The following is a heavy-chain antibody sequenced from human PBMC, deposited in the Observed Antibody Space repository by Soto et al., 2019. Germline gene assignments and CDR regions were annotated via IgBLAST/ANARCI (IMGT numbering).Heavy chain of an antibody. CDR2: IYYSGST. J-gene: IGHJ4*02. D-gene: IGHD3-10*01. Sequence: PSETLSLTCTVSGGSISSYYWSWIRQPPGKGLEWIGYIYYSGSTNYNPSLKSRVTISVDTSKNQFSLKLSSVTAADTAVYYCASLINFGELCFDYWXQGTLVTVSS. V-gene: IGHV4-59*01. CDR3: ASLINFGELCFDY. CDR1: GGSISSYY.